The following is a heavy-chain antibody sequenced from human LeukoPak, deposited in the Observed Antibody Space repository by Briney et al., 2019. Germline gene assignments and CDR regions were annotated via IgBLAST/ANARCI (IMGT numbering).Heavy chain of an antibody. J-gene: IGHJ5*02. CDR1: GFTFSSYS. V-gene: IGHV3-48*02. Sequence: PGGSLRLSCAASGFTFSSYSMNWVRQAPGKGLEWVSYISSSSSTIYYADPVKGRFTISRDNAKNSLYLQMNSLRDEDTAVYYCARTAGYSSFYWFDPWGQGTLVTVSS. CDR2: ISSSSSTI. CDR3: ARTAGYSSFYWFDP. D-gene: IGHD6-6*01.